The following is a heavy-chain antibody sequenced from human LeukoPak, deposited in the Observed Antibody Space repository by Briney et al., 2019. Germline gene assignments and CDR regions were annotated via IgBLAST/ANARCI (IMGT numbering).Heavy chain of an antibody. CDR1: GFTFSSYS. CDR3: ASENHYYDFWSGYWN. V-gene: IGHV3-48*01. J-gene: IGHJ4*02. D-gene: IGHD3-3*01. CDR2: ISSSSSTI. Sequence: GGSLRLSCAASGFTFSSYSMNWVRQAPGKGLEWVSYISSSSSTIYYADSVKGRFTISRDNAKNSLYLQMNSLRAEDTAVYYCASENHYYDFWSGYWNWGQGTLVTVSS.